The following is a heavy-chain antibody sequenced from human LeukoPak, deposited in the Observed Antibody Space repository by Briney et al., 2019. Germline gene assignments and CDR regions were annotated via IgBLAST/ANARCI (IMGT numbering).Heavy chain of an antibody. Sequence: PGGSLRLSCAASGFTFDDYGMSWVRHGPGKGLEWVSGINWNGGSTGYSDSVKGRFTISRDNAKNSLYLQMNSLGAEDTALYYCAREYFETPNQLDYWGQGALVTVSS. D-gene: IGHD3-9*01. CDR2: INWNGGST. J-gene: IGHJ4*02. V-gene: IGHV3-20*04. CDR3: AREYFETPNQLDY. CDR1: GFTFDDYG.